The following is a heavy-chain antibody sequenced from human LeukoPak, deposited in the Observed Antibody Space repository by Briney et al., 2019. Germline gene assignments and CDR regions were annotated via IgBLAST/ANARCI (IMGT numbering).Heavy chain of an antibody. Sequence: GGSLTLSCAASGFTFKLYWMHWVRQAPGKAPVWVARINHDGSDTVYADSVKGRFTISRDDAKNMVFLQMNSLRAEDTSVYYCIRGGPSTRSWGPGTLVTVSS. CDR2: INHDGSDT. CDR3: IRGGPSTRS. V-gene: IGHV3-74*01. CDR1: GFTFKLYW. J-gene: IGHJ5*02.